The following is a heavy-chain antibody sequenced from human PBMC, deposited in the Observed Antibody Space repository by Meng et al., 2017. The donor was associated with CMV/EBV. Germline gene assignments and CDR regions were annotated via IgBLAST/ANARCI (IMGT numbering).Heavy chain of an antibody. CDR2: ISSSSSYI. V-gene: IGHV3-21*01. CDR1: GFTFSSYS. Sequence: GESLKISCAASGFTFSSYSMNWVRQAPGKGLEWVSSISSSSSYIYYADSVKGRFTISRDNAKNSLYLQMNSLRAEDTAVYYCAGGIAAAGEVDYWGQGTLVTVS. D-gene: IGHD6-13*01. J-gene: IGHJ4*02. CDR3: AGGIAAAGEVDY.